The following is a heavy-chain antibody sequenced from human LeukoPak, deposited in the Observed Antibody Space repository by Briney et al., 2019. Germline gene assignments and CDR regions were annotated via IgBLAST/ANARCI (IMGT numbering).Heavy chain of an antibody. J-gene: IGHJ5*02. CDR3: ARVGESNYDFWSGYYYNWFDP. CDR1: GYTFTSYY. CDR2: IIPILGIA. V-gene: IGHV1-69*04. Sequence: ASVKVSCKASGYTFTSYYMHWVRQAPGQGLEWMGRIIPILGIANYAQKFQGRVTITADKSTSTAYMELSSLRSEDTAVYYCARVGESNYDFWSGYYYNWFDPWGQGTLVTVSS. D-gene: IGHD3-3*01.